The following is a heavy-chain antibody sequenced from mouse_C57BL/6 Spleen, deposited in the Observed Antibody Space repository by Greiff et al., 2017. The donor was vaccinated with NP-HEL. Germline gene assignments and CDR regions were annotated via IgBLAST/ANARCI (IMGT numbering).Heavy chain of an antibody. CDR3: ARDGYYSYYFYY. V-gene: IGHV1-64*01. CDR2: IHPNSGST. J-gene: IGHJ2*01. CDR1: GYTFTSYW. D-gene: IGHD2-3*01. Sequence: AQLQQPGAELVKPGASVKLSCKASGYTFTSYWMHWVKQRPGQGLEWIGMIHPNSGSTNYNEKFKSKATLTVDKSSSTAYMQLSSLTYEDSAVYYCARDGYYSYYFYYWGQGTTLTVSS.